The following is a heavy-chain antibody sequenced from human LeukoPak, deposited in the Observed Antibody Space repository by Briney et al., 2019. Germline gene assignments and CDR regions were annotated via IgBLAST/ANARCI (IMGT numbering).Heavy chain of an antibody. CDR3: ARGAGSNWYYFDY. D-gene: IGHD6-13*01. CDR1: GFTFSGYS. Sequence: GGSLRLSCAASGFTFSGYSMNWVRQAPGKGLEWVSSISSSSSYIYYADSVKGRFTISRDNAKNSLYLQMNSLRAEDAAVYYCARGAGSNWYYFDYWGQGTLVTVSS. CDR2: ISSSSSYI. V-gene: IGHV3-21*01. J-gene: IGHJ4*02.